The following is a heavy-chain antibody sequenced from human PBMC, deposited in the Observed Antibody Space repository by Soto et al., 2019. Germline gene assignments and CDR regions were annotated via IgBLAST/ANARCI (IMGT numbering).Heavy chain of an antibody. CDR2: ISWNSGNI. CDR1: GFIIDDYA. D-gene: IGHD3-22*01. Sequence: EVQLVESGGGLVQPGRSLRLSCAASGFIIDDYAMHWVRQAPGKGLEWVSHISWNSGNIAYADSVKGRFTTSRDNADNSLYLQMNTLRIEDMALYYCARSAGRYYDSAMDVWGQGTTVTVSS. V-gene: IGHV3-9*03. J-gene: IGHJ6*02. CDR3: ARSAGRYYDSAMDV.